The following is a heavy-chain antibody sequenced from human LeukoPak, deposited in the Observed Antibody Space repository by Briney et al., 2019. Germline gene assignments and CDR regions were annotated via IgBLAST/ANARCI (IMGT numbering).Heavy chain of an antibody. CDR2: VNQDGNNK. D-gene: IGHD6-13*01. CDR3: ARILAADEGADY. V-gene: IGHV3-7*01. CDR1: GFTFSGYW. J-gene: IGHJ4*02. Sequence: GGSLRLSCAASGFTFSGYWMTWVRQAPGKGLEWVANVNQDGNNKNYVESVKGRFTISRDNAKNSLYLQMNSLRAEDTAVYYCARILAADEGADYWGQGTLVTVSS.